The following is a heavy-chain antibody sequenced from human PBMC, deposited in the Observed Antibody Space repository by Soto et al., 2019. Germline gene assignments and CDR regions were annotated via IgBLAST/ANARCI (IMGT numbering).Heavy chain of an antibody. CDR3: AKWAGGFDY. CDR1: GFIFSGYG. CDR2: ISYDGSYK. Sequence: QVQLVESGGGVVQPGRSLRLSCAASGFIFSGYGMHWVRQAPGKGLEWVAVISYDGSYKYYADSVKGRFTISRDNSKNTLYLQMNSLRAEDTAVYYCAKWAGGFDYWGQGTLVTVSS. J-gene: IGHJ4*02. V-gene: IGHV3-30*18.